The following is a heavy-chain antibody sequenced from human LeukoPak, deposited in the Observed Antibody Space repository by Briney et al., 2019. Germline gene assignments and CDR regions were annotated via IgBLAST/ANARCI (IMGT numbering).Heavy chain of an antibody. CDR1: GYTFTIYY. CDR3: AREVARYYDSSGYYRGFQH. D-gene: IGHD3-22*01. J-gene: IGHJ1*01. V-gene: IGHV1-2*02. CDR2: INPNSGGT. Sequence: ASVKVSCKASGYTFTIYYMHWVRQAPGQGLEWMGWINPNSGGTNYAQKFQGRVTMTRDTSISTAYMELSRLRSDDTAVYYCAREVARYYDSSGYYRGFQHWGQGTLVTVSS.